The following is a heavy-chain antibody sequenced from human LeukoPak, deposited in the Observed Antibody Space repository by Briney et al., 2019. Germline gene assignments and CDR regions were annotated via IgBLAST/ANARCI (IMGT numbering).Heavy chain of an antibody. Sequence: GGSLRLSCAASGFTFSNYWMHWVRQAPGKGLVWVSRIHSEGSSTTSADSVKGRFTISRDNAENTLYLQMNSLRAEDTAVYFCARGNAHAFDIWGQGTMVTVSS. CDR2: IHSEGSST. J-gene: IGHJ3*02. V-gene: IGHV3-74*01. D-gene: IGHD1-1*01. CDR1: GFTFSNYW. CDR3: ARGNAHAFDI.